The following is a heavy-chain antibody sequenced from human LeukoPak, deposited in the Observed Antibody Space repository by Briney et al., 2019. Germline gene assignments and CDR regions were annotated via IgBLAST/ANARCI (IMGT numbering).Heavy chain of an antibody. CDR3: AGATEYAFDI. CDR1: GFTFSSYA. CDR2: ISYDGSNK. D-gene: IGHD4-17*01. J-gene: IGHJ3*02. Sequence: GGSLRLSCVASGFTFSSYAMHWVRQAPGKGLEWVAVISYDGSNKYYADSVKGRFTISRDNSKNTLYLQMNSLRAEDTAVYYCAGATEYAFDIWGQGTMVTVSS. V-gene: IGHV3-30-3*01.